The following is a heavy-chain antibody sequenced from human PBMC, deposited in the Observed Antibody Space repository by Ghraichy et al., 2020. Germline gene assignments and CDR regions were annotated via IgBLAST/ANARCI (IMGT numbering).Heavy chain of an antibody. CDR3: ARVRYFDWSMKYYGMDV. D-gene: IGHD3-9*01. CDR2: IYTSGST. V-gene: IGHV4-4*07. J-gene: IGHJ6*02. CDR1: GGSISSYY. Sequence: SETLSLTCTVSGGSISSYYWSWIRQPAGKGLEWIGRIYTSGSTNYNPSLKSRVTMSVDTSKNQFSLKLSSVTAADTAVYYCARVRYFDWSMKYYGMDVWGQGTTVTVSS.